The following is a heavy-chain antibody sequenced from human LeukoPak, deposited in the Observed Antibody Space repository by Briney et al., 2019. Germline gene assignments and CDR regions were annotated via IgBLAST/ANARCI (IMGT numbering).Heavy chain of an antibody. J-gene: IGHJ5*02. CDR3: ARQSTIAAARIDP. V-gene: IGHV4-39*01. CDR2: MYYSGST. CDR1: GVSISDSNYY. D-gene: IGHD6-25*01. Sequence: SETLSLTCTVSGVSISDSNYYWGWLRRPRGRGLEWFGNMYYSGSTYYRRSLKSRLTVSVDTSKNQFSLKRSSVTAADTAVYYCARQSTIAAARIDPWGEGTLVTVSS.